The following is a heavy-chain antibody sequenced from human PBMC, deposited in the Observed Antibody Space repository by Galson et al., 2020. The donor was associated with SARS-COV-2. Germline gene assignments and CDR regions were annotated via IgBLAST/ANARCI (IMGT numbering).Heavy chain of an antibody. V-gene: IGHV4-4*07. CDR2: IYTSGST. J-gene: IGHJ6*02. CDR3: ARDIAAAGISYGMDV. D-gene: IGHD6-13*01. Sequence: SETLSLTCTVSGGSISSYYWSWIRHPAGKGLEWIGRIYTSGSTTYNPSLKSRVTMSVDTSKNQFSLKLSSVTAADTAVYYCARDIAAAGISYGMDVWGQGTTVTVSS. CDR1: GGSISSYY.